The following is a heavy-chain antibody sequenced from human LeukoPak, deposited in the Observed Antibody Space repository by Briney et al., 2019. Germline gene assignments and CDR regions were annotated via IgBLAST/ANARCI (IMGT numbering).Heavy chain of an antibody. Sequence: GVSLRLSCAASGFTFSSYAMSWVRQAPGKGLEWVSSISGGGGVTYYADSVKGRFTISRDNSKNTVYLQMNSLRAEYTAVYYCAKEPRVATIEIFDYWGQGTLVTVSS. CDR1: GFTFSSYA. J-gene: IGHJ4*02. CDR2: ISGGGGVT. CDR3: AKEPRVATIEIFDY. V-gene: IGHV3-23*01. D-gene: IGHD5-12*01.